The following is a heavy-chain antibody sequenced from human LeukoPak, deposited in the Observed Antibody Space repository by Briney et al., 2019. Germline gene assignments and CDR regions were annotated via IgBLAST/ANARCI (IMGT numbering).Heavy chain of an antibody. CDR1: GGSFSGYY. J-gene: IGHJ4*02. V-gene: IGHV4-34*01. D-gene: IGHD1-7*01. CDR3: ARLVIKFNWNSPRVDYFGY. CDR2: INHSGST. Sequence: SETLSLTCAVYGGSFSGYYWSWIRQPPGKGLEWIGEINHSGSTNYNPSLKSRVTISVDTSKNQFSLKLGSVTAADTAVYYCARLVIKFNWNSPRVDYFGYWGQGTLVTVSS.